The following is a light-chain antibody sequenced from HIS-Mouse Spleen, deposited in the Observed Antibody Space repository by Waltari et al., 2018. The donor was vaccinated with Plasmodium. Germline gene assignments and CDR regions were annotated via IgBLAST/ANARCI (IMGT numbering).Light chain of an antibody. CDR3: QQYNNWSFT. Sequence: ELVMTQSPATLSVSPGERATLSCRASQSVSSNLAWYQQTPGQAPRLLIYVASTRATVIPARFSGSGSGTEFTLTISSLQSEDFAVYYSQQYNNWSFTFGPGTKVDIK. V-gene: IGKV3-15*01. CDR2: VAS. CDR1: QSVSSN. J-gene: IGKJ3*01.